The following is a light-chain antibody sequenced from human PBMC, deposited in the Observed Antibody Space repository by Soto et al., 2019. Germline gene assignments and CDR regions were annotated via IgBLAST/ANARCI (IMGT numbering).Light chain of an antibody. CDR2: DAS. CDR3: QQRSNWPLT. Sequence: EIVLIHSPSTLSLSPGETTTLSCRASQSVSSYLAWYQQKPGQAPRRLIYDASNRATGIPARFSGSVYGTDFNLTISSLETEDFAVYYCQQRSNWPLTFGGGTKVDIK. J-gene: IGKJ4*01. V-gene: IGKV3-11*01. CDR1: QSVSSY.